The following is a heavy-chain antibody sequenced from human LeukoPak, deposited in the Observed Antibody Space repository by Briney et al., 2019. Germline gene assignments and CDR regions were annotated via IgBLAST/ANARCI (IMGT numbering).Heavy chain of an antibody. Sequence: SETLSLTCTVSGGSISSSSYYWGWIHQPPGKGLEWIGSIYYSGSTYYNPSLKSRVTISVDTSKNQFSLKLSSVTAADTAVYYCARHDGIVVVPAAIGDAFDIWGQGTMVTVSS. CDR2: IYYSGST. CDR3: ARHDGIVVVPAAIGDAFDI. V-gene: IGHV4-39*01. CDR1: GGSISSSSYY. D-gene: IGHD2-2*02. J-gene: IGHJ3*02.